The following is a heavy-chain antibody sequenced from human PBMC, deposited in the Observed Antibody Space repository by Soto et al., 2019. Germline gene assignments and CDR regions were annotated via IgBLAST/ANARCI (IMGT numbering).Heavy chain of an antibody. CDR2: IYPSDSDT. CDR3: ARGGVSTRTFDY. Sequence: GESLKISCNGSGYNFACYWIAWVRQMPGKGLELMGIIYPSDSDTRYRPSFQGQVTISADKSISSAYLQWSSLRASDTAMYYCARGGVSTRTFDYWGQGTPVTV. CDR1: GYNFACYW. D-gene: IGHD3-3*01. J-gene: IGHJ4*02. V-gene: IGHV5-51*01.